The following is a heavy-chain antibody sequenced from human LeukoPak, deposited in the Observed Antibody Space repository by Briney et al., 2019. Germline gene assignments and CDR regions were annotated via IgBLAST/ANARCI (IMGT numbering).Heavy chain of an antibody. D-gene: IGHD6-13*01. CDR3: ARDLGSEAAADNVGVAFDI. CDR1: GGTFSSYA. CDR2: IIPIFGTA. J-gene: IGHJ3*02. V-gene: IGHV1-69*05. Sequence: SVKVSCKASGGTFSSYAISWVRQAPGQGLEWMGGIIPIFGTANYTQKLQGRVTITTDESTSTAYMELSSLRSEDTAVYYCARDLGSEAAADNVGVAFDIWGQGTMVTVSS.